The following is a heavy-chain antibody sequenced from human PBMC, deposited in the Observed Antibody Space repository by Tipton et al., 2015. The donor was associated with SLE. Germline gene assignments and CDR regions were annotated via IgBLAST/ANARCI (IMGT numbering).Heavy chain of an antibody. Sequence: QLVQSGAEVKKPGASVKVSCKASGYTFTSYDINWVRQATGQGLEWMGWINANTGNTGYAQKFQGRVTMTRNTAISTAYMELSDLRSDDTAVYYCAERYDTFEIWGQGTMVSVSS. D-gene: IGHD1-1*01. CDR1: GYTFTSYD. V-gene: IGHV1-8*01. CDR2: INANTGNT. CDR3: AERYDTFEI. J-gene: IGHJ3*02.